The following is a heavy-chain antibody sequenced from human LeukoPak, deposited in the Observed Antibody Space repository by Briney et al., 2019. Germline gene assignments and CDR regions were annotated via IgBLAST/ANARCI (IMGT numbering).Heavy chain of an antibody. V-gene: IGHV1-69*02. Sequence: ASVKVSCKASGGTFTSSVIITWVRRAPGQGLEWMGRIIPILDISNRAQNFQGRVTITADTSTSTAYMELRSLRSEDTAVYYCARQNCGGDCCSSHYYYGMDVWGQGTTVTVSS. D-gene: IGHD2-21*02. CDR1: GGTFTSS. CDR2: IIPILDIS. CDR3: ARQNCGGDCCSSHYYYGMDV. J-gene: IGHJ6*02.